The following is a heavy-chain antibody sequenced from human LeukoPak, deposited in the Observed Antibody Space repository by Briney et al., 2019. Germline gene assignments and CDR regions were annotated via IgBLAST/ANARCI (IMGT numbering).Heavy chain of an antibody. Sequence: GGSLRLSCAASGFTLSFYGMHWVRQAPGKGLEWVAVIWDDGDNKYYGDSVKGRFTISSDNSKDTLYLQLNSLRAEDTAVYYCARSLGPDVNYYYGMDVWGQGTTVTVSS. CDR2: IWDDGDNK. J-gene: IGHJ6*02. CDR1: GFTLSFYG. CDR3: ARSLGPDVNYYYGMDV. V-gene: IGHV3-33*01.